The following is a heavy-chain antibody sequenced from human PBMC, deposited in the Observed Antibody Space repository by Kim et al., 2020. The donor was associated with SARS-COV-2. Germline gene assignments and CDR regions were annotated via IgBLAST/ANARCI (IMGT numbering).Heavy chain of an antibody. D-gene: IGHD1-26*01. V-gene: IGHV3-30*07. CDR3: ARGIVGATTYYFDD. Sequence: DPVRGRFTNSRDKSKNTLYLQMNSMRAEDTAVYYCARGIVGATTYYFDDWGQGTLVTVSS. J-gene: IGHJ4*02.